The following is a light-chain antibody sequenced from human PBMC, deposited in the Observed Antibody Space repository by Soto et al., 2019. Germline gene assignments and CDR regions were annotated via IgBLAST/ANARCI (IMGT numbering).Light chain of an antibody. Sequence: EIVLTQSPATLSLSPGERATLSFRASQSVSSYLAWYQQKPGQAPRLLIYDASNRATGIPARFSGSGSGTDFTLTISSLEPEDFAVYYCQQRSSWPYTFGQGTKLEIK. CDR3: QQRSSWPYT. J-gene: IGKJ2*01. CDR2: DAS. V-gene: IGKV3-11*01. CDR1: QSVSSY.